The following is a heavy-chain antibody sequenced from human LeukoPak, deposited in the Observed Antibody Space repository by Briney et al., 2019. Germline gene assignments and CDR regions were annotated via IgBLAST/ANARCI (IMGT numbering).Heavy chain of an antibody. CDR3: ARRDEYGDDAFDY. V-gene: IGHV4-34*01. CDR1: GGSFSGYY. J-gene: IGHJ4*02. CDR2: INHSGST. D-gene: IGHD4-17*01. Sequence: SETLSLTCAVYGGSFSGYYWSWIRQPPGKGLEWIGEINHSGSTNYNPSLKNRVTISVDTSKNQFSLKLSSVTAADTAVYYCARRDEYGDDAFDYWGQGTLVTVSS.